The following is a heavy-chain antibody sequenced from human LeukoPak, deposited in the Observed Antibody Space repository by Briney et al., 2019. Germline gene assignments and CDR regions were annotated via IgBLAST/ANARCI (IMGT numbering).Heavy chain of an antibody. D-gene: IGHD6-19*01. Sequence: GASVKVSCKASGYTSTSYGISWVRQAPGQGLEWMGWISAYNGNTNYAQKLQGRVTMTTDTSTRTAYMELRSLRSDDTAVYYCARGKAHIAVAGTTVDYWGQGTLVTVSS. CDR1: GYTSTSYG. CDR2: ISAYNGNT. V-gene: IGHV1-18*01. J-gene: IGHJ4*02. CDR3: ARGKAHIAVAGTTVDY.